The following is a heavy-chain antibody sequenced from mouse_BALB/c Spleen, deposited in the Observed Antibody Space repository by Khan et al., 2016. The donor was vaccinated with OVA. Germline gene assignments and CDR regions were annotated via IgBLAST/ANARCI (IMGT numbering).Heavy chain of an antibody. J-gene: IGHJ2*02. V-gene: IGHV3-2*02. CDR3: ARVYGGDFDY. Sequence: VQLKESGPGLVKPSQSLSLTCTVTGYSITSDYAWNWIRQFPGNKLEWMGFISYSGNTKYNPSLKSRFSITRDTSKNQFFLQLNSVTTEHTATYYCARVYGGDFDYWGQGTSLTVSS. D-gene: IGHD1-1*01. CDR1: GYSITSDYA. CDR2: ISYSGNT.